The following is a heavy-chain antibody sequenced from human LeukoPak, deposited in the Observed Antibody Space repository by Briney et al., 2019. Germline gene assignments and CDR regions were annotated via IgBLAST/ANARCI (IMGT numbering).Heavy chain of an antibody. J-gene: IGHJ5*02. CDR3: ANGGYCSGGSCYRNWFDP. CDR2: ISGSGGST. Sequence: PGGSLRLSCAASGFTFSSYAMSWVRQAPGKGLEWVSAISGSGGSTYYADSVKGRFTISRDNSKNTLSLQMNSLRAEDTAVYYCANGGYCSGGSCYRNWFDPWGQGTLVTVSS. D-gene: IGHD2-15*01. CDR1: GFTFSSYA. V-gene: IGHV3-23*01.